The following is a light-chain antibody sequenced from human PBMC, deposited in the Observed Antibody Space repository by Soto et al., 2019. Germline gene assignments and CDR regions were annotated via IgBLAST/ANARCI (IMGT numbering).Light chain of an antibody. Sequence: SVLPQPPSVNGAPGQRVTISCTGSSSNIGARFDVHWYRHLPGTAPKLLISVNTNGPSGVADRFSGSKSGTSASLAIAGLRAEDEADYYCQSYDSSLAGFVFGTGTKVTVL. CDR1: SSNIGARFD. CDR2: VNT. J-gene: IGLJ1*01. CDR3: QSYDSSLAGFV. V-gene: IGLV1-40*01.